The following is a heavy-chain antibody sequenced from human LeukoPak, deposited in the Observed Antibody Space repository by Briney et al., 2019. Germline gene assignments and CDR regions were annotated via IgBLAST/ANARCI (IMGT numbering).Heavy chain of an antibody. J-gene: IGHJ4*02. CDR2: IFYSGST. Sequence: SETLSLTCTVSGYSISSGYYWGWIRQPPGKGLEWIGYIFYSGSTNYNPSLKSRVTISVDTSKNQFSLKLSSVTAADTAVYYCVRSDDFWSGYYGYWGQGTLVTVSS. D-gene: IGHD3-3*01. V-gene: IGHV4-61*01. CDR3: VRSDDFWSGYYGY. CDR1: GYSISSGYY.